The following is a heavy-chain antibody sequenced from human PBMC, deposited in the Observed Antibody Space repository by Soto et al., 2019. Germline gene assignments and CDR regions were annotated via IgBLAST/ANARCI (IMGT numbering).Heavy chain of an antibody. D-gene: IGHD2-8*02. CDR1: AFSCSSYD. CDR3: ATATATGGGAFDS. Sequence: GRTRRLPCSASAFSCSSYDMSWVRQVPGKGLNWVSTILVGGSTHYPGSVKGRFTISRYNSNNTVFLQMNSLTAGDTAVYYCATATATGGGAFDSCGQRTRVT. CDR2: ILVGGST. J-gene: IGHJ3*02. V-gene: IGHV3-23*01.